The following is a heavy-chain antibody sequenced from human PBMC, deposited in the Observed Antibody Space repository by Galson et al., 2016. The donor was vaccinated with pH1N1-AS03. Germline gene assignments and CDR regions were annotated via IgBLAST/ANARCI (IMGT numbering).Heavy chain of an antibody. V-gene: IGHV3-9*01. Sequence: SLRLSCAASGLKFEDFAIHWVRQVPGQGLEWVSGISWNSGRIAYADSVKGRFTISRDNAKNSLYLQMNSLRTEDTALYYCAKEAGRWLQMEAFDLWGQGTKVIVSS. CDR3: AKEAGRWLQMEAFDL. CDR1: GLKFEDFA. D-gene: IGHD5-24*01. CDR2: ISWNSGRI. J-gene: IGHJ3*01.